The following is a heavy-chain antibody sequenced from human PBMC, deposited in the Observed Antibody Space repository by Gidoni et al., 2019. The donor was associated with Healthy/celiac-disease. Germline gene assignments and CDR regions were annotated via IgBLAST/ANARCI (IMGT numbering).Heavy chain of an antibody. D-gene: IGHD2-2*02. CDR3: ARGGVVVPAAIIYYYYYMDV. Sequence: EVQLVESGGGLVQPGGSLRRSCAASGLTFSSEWRRGVRQAPGKGLEWVANLKPAGSEKYYVDSVKGRFTISRDNAKNSLYLQMNSLRAEDTAVYYCARGGVVVPAAIIYYYYYMDVWGKGTTVTVSS. J-gene: IGHJ6*03. CDR1: GLTFSSEW. CDR2: LKPAGSEK. V-gene: IGHV3-7*04.